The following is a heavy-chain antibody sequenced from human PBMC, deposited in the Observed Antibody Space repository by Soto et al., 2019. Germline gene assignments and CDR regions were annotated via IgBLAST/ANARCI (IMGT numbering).Heavy chain of an antibody. CDR2: ILNSGST. CDR3: ARGHTTFGFYHYGLDV. V-gene: IGHV4-31*03. CDR1: GGSISSDRYF. Sequence: QVQLQESGPGLVKPSQTLSLTCTVSGGSISSDRYFWSWVRQHPGKGLEWIAYILNSGSTYFNPSLKSRVTFSVDTPKCQSSLNLTSLTAADTAVYYCARGHTTFGFYHYGLDVWGQGTTVIVSS. J-gene: IGHJ6*02. D-gene: IGHD3-10*01.